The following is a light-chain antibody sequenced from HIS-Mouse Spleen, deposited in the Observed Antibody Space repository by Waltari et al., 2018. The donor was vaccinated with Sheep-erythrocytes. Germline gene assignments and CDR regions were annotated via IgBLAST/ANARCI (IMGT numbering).Light chain of an antibody. J-gene: IGKJ4*01. CDR1: QSVLYSSNNKNY. V-gene: IGKV4-1*01. Sequence: DIVMTQSPDSLAVSLGERATINCKSSQSVLYSSNNKNYLAWYQQKPGQPPKLLIYWASTRESGVPDRFCGSGSGTDFTLTISSLQAEDVAVYYCQQYYSTPLTFGGVTKVEIK. CDR2: WAS. CDR3: QQYYSTPLT.